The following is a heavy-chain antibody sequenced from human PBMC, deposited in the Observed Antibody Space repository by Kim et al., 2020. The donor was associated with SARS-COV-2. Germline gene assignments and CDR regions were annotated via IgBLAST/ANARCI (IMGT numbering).Heavy chain of an antibody. J-gene: IGHJ4*02. CDR3: AKDSNADYVWGIVDY. V-gene: IGHV3-33*06. D-gene: IGHD3-16*01. CDR2: ICDDGSKT. Sequence: GGSLRLSCAASGFTFSSYGMPWVRQAPGKVLEWVSIICDDGSKTYYADSVKGRFTISRDNSKNTLYLQMNSLRDEDTAVYYCAKDSNADYVWGIVDYWGQGTLVTVSS. CDR1: GFTFSSYG.